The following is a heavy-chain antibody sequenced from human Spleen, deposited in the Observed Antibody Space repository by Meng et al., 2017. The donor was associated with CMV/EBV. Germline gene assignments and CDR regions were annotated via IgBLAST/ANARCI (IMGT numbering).Heavy chain of an antibody. J-gene: IGHJ4*02. V-gene: IGHV3-23*03. Sequence: GESLKISCAASGFTFSSYAMSWVRQAPGKGLEWVSVIYSGGSSTHYADSVKGRFTISRDNSKNTLYLQMNSLRAEDTAVYYCAKLGGYDFWSGYPLDYWGQGTLVTVSS. CDR3: AKLGGYDFWSGYPLDY. CDR2: IYSGGSST. D-gene: IGHD3-3*01. CDR1: GFTFSSYA.